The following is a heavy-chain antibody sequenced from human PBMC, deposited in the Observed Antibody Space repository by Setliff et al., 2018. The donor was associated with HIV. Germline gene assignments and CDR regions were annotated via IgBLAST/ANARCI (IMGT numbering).Heavy chain of an antibody. D-gene: IGHD6-13*01. CDR1: GESLSGYS. Sequence: PSETLSLTCGVYGESLSGYSWNWIRQPPGKGLEWIGEIDHGGSINYNSSLKSRVTISVDTSKNQFSLKMSSVTAADTAVYYCARDQVFSRWYWFDPWGQGTLVTV. CDR2: IDHGGSI. J-gene: IGHJ5*02. CDR3: ARDQVFSRWYWFDP. V-gene: IGHV4-34*01.